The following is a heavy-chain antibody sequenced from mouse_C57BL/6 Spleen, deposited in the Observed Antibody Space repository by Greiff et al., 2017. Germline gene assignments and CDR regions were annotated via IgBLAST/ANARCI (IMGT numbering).Heavy chain of an antibody. D-gene: IGHD1-1*01. V-gene: IGHV2-6-1*01. J-gene: IGHJ4*01. CDR3: ARHAYYGSSYDAMDY. Sequence: QVQLKESGPGLVAPSQSLSITCTVSGFSLTSYGVHWVRQPPGTGLEWLVVIWSDGSTTYNSALKSRLSISKDNSKSQVFLKMNSLQTDDTAMYYCARHAYYGSSYDAMDYWGQGTSVTVSS. CDR2: IWSDGST. CDR1: GFSLTSYG.